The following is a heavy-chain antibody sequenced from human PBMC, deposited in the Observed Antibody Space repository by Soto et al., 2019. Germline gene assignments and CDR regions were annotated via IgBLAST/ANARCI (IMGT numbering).Heavy chain of an antibody. CDR3: ERGRGSGWYNRYFDL. CDR2: INHSGST. V-gene: IGHV4-34*01. D-gene: IGHD6-19*01. J-gene: IGHJ2*01. CDR1: GGSFSGYY. Sequence: QVQLQQWGAGLLKPSETLSLTCAVYGGSFSGYYWSWIRQPPGMGLEWIGEINHSGSTNYNPSLKSRVTISVDTTKHQFFMKLSSVPAAAAAVYYCERGRGSGWYNRYFDLWGRGTLVTVSS.